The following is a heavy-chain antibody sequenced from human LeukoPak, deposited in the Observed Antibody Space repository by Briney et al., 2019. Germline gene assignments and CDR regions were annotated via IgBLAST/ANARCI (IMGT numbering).Heavy chain of an antibody. CDR1: GDSVSSNSAA. J-gene: IGHJ4*02. CDR2: TYYRSKWYN. CDR3: ARDLGYSGYEAGYLDY. D-gene: IGHD5-12*01. Sequence: SQTLSLTCAISGDSVSSNSAAWNWIRQSPSRGLEWLGRTYYRSKWYNDYAVSVESRITINPDTSKNQFSLQLNSVTPEDTAVYYCARDLGYSGYEAGYLDYWGQGTLVTVSS. V-gene: IGHV6-1*01.